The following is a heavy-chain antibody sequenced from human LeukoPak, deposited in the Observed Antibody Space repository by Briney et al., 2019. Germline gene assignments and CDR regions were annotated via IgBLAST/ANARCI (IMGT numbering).Heavy chain of an antibody. D-gene: IGHD3-3*01. CDR3: ARTYYDFWSGYSDFDY. CDR2: ISYDGSNK. Sequence: GRSLRLSCAASGFTFSSYAMHWVRQAPGKGLEWVAVISYDGSNKYYADSVKGRFTISRDNSKNTLYLQMNSLRAEDTAVYYCARTYYDFWSGYSDFDYWGQGTLVTVSS. J-gene: IGHJ4*02. V-gene: IGHV3-30-3*01. CDR1: GFTFSSYA.